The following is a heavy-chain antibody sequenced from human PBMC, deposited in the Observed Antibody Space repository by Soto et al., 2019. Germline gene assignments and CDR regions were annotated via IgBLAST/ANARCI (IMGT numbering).Heavy chain of an antibody. V-gene: IGHV1-18*01. Sequence: ASVKVSCTASGYTFTSYGISWVRQAPGQGLEWMGWISAYNGNTNYAQKLQGRVTMTTDTSTSTAYMELRSLRSDDTAVYYCARASAVRGANDYWGQGTLVTVSS. D-gene: IGHD3-10*01. CDR1: GYTFTSYG. CDR2: ISAYNGNT. CDR3: ARASAVRGANDY. J-gene: IGHJ4*02.